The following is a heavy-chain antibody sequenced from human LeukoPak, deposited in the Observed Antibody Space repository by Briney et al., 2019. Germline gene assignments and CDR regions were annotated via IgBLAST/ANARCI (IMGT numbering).Heavy chain of an antibody. Sequence: SETLSLTCSVSGASISSQYWTWIRQPPGKGLEWIGYIYNSWSTNYNPSLKSRVTMSIDTSKNQFSLRLTSVAAADTAVYYCARRRIDSMYNWFDPWGQGTLVIVSS. CDR1: GASISSQY. CDR3: ARRRIDSMYNWFDP. V-gene: IGHV4-59*11. D-gene: IGHD2-21*01. CDR2: IYNSWST. J-gene: IGHJ5*02.